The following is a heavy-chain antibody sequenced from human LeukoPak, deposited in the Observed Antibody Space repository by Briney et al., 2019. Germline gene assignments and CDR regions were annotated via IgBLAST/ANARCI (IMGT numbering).Heavy chain of an antibody. CDR1: GYTFTNYG. Sequence: ASVKVSCKASGYTFTNYGITWGRQAPGQGLECMGWISAYNGDTNYAVNLQGRVTMTTDTSTNTAYMELRSLRSDDTAVYYCARDRGYYGGNSYFDHGGQGNLVTVSS. CDR3: ARDRGYYGGNSYFDH. CDR2: ISAYNGDT. V-gene: IGHV1-18*01. J-gene: IGHJ4*02. D-gene: IGHD4-23*01.